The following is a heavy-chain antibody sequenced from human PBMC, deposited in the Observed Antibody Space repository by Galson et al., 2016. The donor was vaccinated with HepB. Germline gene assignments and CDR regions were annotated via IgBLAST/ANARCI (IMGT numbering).Heavy chain of an antibody. CDR1: GFTFSTYW. CDR3: ASLSVGPSMDY. V-gene: IGHV3-7*03. D-gene: IGHD3/OR15-3a*01. J-gene: IGHJ2*01. CDR2: ITPDGSEK. Sequence: SLRLSCAASGFTFSTYWMNWVRQAPGKGLEWVANITPDGSEKYYVDSVKGRFTISRDNSKKSLYLQMNSLRAEDTAVYYCASLSVGPSMDYWGRGSLVTVSS.